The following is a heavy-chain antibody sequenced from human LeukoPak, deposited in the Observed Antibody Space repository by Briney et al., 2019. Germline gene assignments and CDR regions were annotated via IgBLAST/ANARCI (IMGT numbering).Heavy chain of an antibody. CDR3: ARLLGDGYNTFDS. D-gene: IGHD5-24*01. CDR1: GYSFTNYW. Sequence: GEPLKISCKGSGYSFTNYWVAWVRQMPGKGLEWMGIIYPGDSDTTYSPSFQGQVTISADKSISTAYLQWSSLKASDTAMYYCARLLGDGYNTFDSWGQGTLVTVSS. J-gene: IGHJ4*02. V-gene: IGHV5-51*01. CDR2: IYPGDSDT.